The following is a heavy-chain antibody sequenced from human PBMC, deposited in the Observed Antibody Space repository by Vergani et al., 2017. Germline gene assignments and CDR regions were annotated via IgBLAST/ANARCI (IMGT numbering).Heavy chain of an antibody. CDR1: DSSIMTNPY. V-gene: IGHV4-38-2*01. CDR3: ARHGGSGNYYHLFDS. D-gene: IGHD3-3*01. CDR2: IHHSGDT. Sequence: QVQLQESGPGLVKPSETLTLTCDVSDSSIMTNPYWGWFRQSPGKGLEWIGCIHHSGDTHYNSSLKSRVSISIVSSSKFSLGLTSVTAADTAIDYCARHGGSGNYYHLFDSWGQGTLVIVSS. J-gene: IGHJ4*02.